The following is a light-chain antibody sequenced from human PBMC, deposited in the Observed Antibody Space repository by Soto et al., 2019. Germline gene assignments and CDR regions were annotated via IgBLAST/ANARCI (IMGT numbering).Light chain of an antibody. CDR1: QSVSSSY. CDR3: QQYGRSPFT. Sequence: EIVLTQSPGTLSLSPGERATLSCRASQSVSSSYLAWYQQKPGQAPRLLIYGASSRATGIPGRFSGSGSGTDFTLTISRLEPEDFAVCYCQQYGRSPFTFGPGTKVDIK. CDR2: GAS. J-gene: IGKJ3*01. V-gene: IGKV3-20*01.